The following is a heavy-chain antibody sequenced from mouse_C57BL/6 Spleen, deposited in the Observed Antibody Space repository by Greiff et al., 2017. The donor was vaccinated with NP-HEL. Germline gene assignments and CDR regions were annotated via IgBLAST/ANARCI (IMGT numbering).Heavy chain of an antibody. CDR2: IDPSDSYT. Sequence: VQLQQPGAELVMPGASVKLSCKASGYTFTSYWMHWVKQRPGQGLEWIGEIDPSDSYTNYNQKFKGKSTLTVDKSSSTAYMQLSSLTSEDSAVYYCAFNWDYYAMDYWGQGTSVTVSS. J-gene: IGHJ4*01. V-gene: IGHV1-69*01. D-gene: IGHD4-1*01. CDR3: AFNWDYYAMDY. CDR1: GYTFTSYW.